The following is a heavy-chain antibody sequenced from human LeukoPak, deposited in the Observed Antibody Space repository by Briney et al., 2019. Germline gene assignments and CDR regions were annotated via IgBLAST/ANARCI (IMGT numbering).Heavy chain of an antibody. V-gene: IGHV4-59*12. J-gene: IGHJ6*02. Sequence: SETLSLTCTVSGGSISSYYWSWIRQPPGKGLEWIGYIYYSGSTNYNPSLKSRVTISVDTSKNQFSLKLGSVTAADTAVYYCARDRTRFWGMDVWGQGTTVTVSS. CDR1: GGSISSYY. CDR2: IYYSGST. CDR3: ARDRTRFWGMDV. D-gene: IGHD3-10*01.